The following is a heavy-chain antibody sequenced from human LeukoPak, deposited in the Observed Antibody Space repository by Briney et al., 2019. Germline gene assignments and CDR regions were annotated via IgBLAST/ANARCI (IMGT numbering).Heavy chain of an antibody. J-gene: IGHJ5*02. D-gene: IGHD3-22*01. Sequence: SETLSLTCAVYGGSLSGYYWSWIRQSPGKGLEWIGEINHGGFTNYNPSLKSRVTISVDTSKNQFSLKLSSVTAADTAVCYCARGENYYDSSGSTVWFDPWGQGTLVTVSS. V-gene: IGHV4-34*01. CDR3: ARGENYYDSSGSTVWFDP. CDR2: INHGGFT. CDR1: GGSLSGYY.